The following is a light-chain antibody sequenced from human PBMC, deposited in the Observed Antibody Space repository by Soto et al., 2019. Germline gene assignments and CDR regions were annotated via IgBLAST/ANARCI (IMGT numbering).Light chain of an antibody. CDR1: QSVSNNY. V-gene: IGKV3-20*01. CDR2: GES. CDR3: QQYGSSGT. J-gene: IGKJ1*01. Sequence: VLTQSPATLSLSPGERATLSCRASQSVSNNYLAWYQQKPGQAPRLLIYGESNRATGIPDRFSGSGSGTDFTLTISRLEPEDFAVYYCQQYGSSGTFGQGTKVDIK.